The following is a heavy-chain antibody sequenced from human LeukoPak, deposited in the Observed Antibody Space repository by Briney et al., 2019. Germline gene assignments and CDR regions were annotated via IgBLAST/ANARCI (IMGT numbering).Heavy chain of an antibody. Sequence: ASVKVSCKASGYTFTSYGISWVRQAPGQGLEWMGWISAYNGNTNYAQKFQGRVTMTEDTSTDTAYMELSSLRSEDTAVYYCATQLAAAGTFDYWGQGTLVTVSS. J-gene: IGHJ4*02. D-gene: IGHD6-13*01. V-gene: IGHV1-18*01. CDR3: ATQLAAAGTFDY. CDR1: GYTFTSYG. CDR2: ISAYNGNT.